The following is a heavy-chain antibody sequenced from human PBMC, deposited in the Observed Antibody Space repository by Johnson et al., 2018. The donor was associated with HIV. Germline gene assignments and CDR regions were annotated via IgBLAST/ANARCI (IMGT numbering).Heavy chain of an antibody. CDR1: GFTFSSYW. J-gene: IGHJ3*02. D-gene: IGHD4-23*01. CDR3: ARDLGGGYYDFDM. CDR2: ISFKGDTA. Sequence: VQLVESGGGLIQPGGSLRLSCAASGFTFSSYWMSWVRQAPGKGLEYVASISFKGDTAYYARSVQDRFTISRDNSKNTVYLQMNSLRVEDTALYYCARDLGGGYYDFDMWGQGTMVTVSS. V-gene: IGHV3-64*01.